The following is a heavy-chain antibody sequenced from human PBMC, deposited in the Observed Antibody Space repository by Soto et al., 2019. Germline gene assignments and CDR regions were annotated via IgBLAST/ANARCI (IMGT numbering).Heavy chain of an antibody. V-gene: IGHV5-51*01. CDR3: ARHAYDFCCCHPIPRPYNGTDV. Sequence: PGESLKISCKGSGYSFTSYWIGWVLQIPGKGLEWMGIIYPGDSNTRYSPSLQGQVTISVDKSISTAYLQWSSLKATDTAMYYCARHAYDFCCCHPIPRPYNGTDVRCPATSVSVSS. CDR1: GYSFTSYW. J-gene: IGHJ6*02. CDR2: IYPGDSNT. D-gene: IGHD3-3*01.